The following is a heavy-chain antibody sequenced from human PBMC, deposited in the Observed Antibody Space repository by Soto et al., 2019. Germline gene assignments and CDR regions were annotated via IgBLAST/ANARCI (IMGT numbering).Heavy chain of an antibody. CDR3: ASWPGEEGSGGIGYGMDV. J-gene: IGHJ6*02. CDR1: GGTFSSYA. V-gene: IGHV1-69*12. Sequence: QVQLVQSGAEVKKPGSSVKVSCKASGGTFSSYAISRVRQAPGQGLEWMGGIIPIFGTANYAQKFQGRVTITADESTSTAYMELSSLRSEDTAVYYCASWPGEEGSGGIGYGMDVWGQGTTVTVSS. CDR2: IIPIFGTA. D-gene: IGHD6-19*01.